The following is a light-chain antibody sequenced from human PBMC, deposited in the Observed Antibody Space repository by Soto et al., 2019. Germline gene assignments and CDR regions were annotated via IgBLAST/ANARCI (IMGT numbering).Light chain of an antibody. CDR3: SSYTSRNTNV. V-gene: IGLV2-14*01. CDR2: DVS. CDR1: ISDVGVYNH. Sequence: LTQPASVSGTPGQSNTISCTGTISDVGVYNHVSWYQPLQCKAPKLMIYDVSNRPSGVSVRFSGSKSSNTASLTISGLHAENEADHFCSSYTSRNTNVFGTGTKGTLL. J-gene: IGLJ1*01.